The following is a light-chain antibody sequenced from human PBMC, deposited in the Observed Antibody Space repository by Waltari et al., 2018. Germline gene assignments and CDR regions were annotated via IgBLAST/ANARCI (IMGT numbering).Light chain of an antibody. CDR3: QQYNDWPSLT. CDR1: QSIGDN. CDR2: GAS. V-gene: IGKV3-15*01. Sequence: EIVMTQSPVTLSVTPGERATLSCRASQSIGDNLAWYPHKPGQAPRLLIYGASSRAADIPDRFSGSGSGTDFTLTISSLQSEDFAVYFCQQYNDWPSLTFGGGTKVET. J-gene: IGKJ4*01.